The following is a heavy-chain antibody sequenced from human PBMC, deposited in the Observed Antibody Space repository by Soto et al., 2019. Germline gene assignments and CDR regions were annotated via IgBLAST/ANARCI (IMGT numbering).Heavy chain of an antibody. CDR3: ARVLLGYCSSTSCYTLDY. CDR2: INHSGST. V-gene: IGHV4-34*01. J-gene: IGHJ4*02. CDR1: GGSFSGYY. Sequence: SETLSLTCAVYGGSFSGYYWSWIRQPPGKGLEWIGEINHSGSTNYNPSLKSRVTISVDTSKNQFSLKLSSVTAADTAVYYCARVLLGYCSSTSCYTLDYWGQGTLVTVSA. D-gene: IGHD2-2*02.